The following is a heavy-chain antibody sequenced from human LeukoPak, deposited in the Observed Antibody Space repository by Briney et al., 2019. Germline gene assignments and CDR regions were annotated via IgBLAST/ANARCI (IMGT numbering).Heavy chain of an antibody. CDR1: GFTFSRYG. Sequence: QPGGSLRLSCTASGFTFSRYGLYWVRQAPGKGLEWVSSIRYDGFNKYYADSVKGRFTISRDNSMNTPYLQMNSLRPEDTAVYYCAKDGSRHRGSIRTHYYYYMDVWGKGTTVTISS. V-gene: IGHV3-30*02. D-gene: IGHD1-26*01. J-gene: IGHJ6*03. CDR3: AKDGSRHRGSIRTHYYYYMDV. CDR2: IRYDGFNK.